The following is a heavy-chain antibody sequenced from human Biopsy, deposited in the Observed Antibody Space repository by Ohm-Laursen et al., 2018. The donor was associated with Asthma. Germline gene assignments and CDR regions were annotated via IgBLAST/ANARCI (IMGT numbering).Heavy chain of an antibody. V-gene: IGHV4-39*01. D-gene: IGHD6-13*01. Sequence: SETLSLTCSLSSGSGGYMRSGNYYWGWIRQPPGKGLEWIGWIYYSGTTYYNPSLESRVTVSANTSKNKFSLKLTIVTAAETAVYYCVRGSSSWHHGPFHYYYGLDVWGQGTTATVSS. CDR3: VRGSSSWHHGPFHYYYGLDV. CDR1: SGSGGYMRSGNYY. CDR2: IYYSGTT. J-gene: IGHJ6*02.